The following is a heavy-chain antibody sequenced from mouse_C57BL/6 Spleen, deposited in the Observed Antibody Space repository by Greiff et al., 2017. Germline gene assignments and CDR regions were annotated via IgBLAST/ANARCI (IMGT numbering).Heavy chain of an antibody. J-gene: IGHJ1*03. CDR1: GFTFSSYA. V-gene: IGHV5-4*01. Sequence: EVQLVESGGGLVKPGGSLKLSCAASGFTFSSYAMSWVRQTPEKRLEWVATISDGGSYTYYPDNVKGRFTISRDNAKNNLYLQMSHLKSEDTAMYYCAREKITTVVARDWYFDVWGTGTTVTVSS. CDR3: AREKITTVVARDWYFDV. CDR2: ISDGGSYT. D-gene: IGHD1-1*01.